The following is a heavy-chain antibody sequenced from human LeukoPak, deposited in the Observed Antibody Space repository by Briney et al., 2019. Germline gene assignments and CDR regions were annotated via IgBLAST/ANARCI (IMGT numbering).Heavy chain of an antibody. CDR1: GGSISSYY. Sequence: SETLSLTCTVSGGSISSYYWSWIRQPPGKGLEWIGEINHSGSTYYNPSLKSRVTISVDRSKNQFSLKLRSVTAADTAVYYCARATGPYSSSWYVPDAFDLWGQGTMVTVSS. CDR2: INHSGST. D-gene: IGHD6-13*01. J-gene: IGHJ3*01. CDR3: ARATGPYSSSWYVPDAFDL. V-gene: IGHV4-34*01.